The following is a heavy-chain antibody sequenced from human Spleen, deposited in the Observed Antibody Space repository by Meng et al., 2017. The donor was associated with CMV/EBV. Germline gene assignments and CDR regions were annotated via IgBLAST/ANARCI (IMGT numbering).Heavy chain of an antibody. D-gene: IGHD6-6*01. CDR1: GGSISSGDYY. CDR3: ARGRIAARRGNDY. V-gene: IGHV4-30-4*08. CDR2: IYYSGST. J-gene: IGHJ4*02. Sequence: VSGGSISSGDYYWSWIRQPPGKGLEWIGYIYYSGSTYYNPSLKSRVTISVDTSKNQFSLKLSSVTAADTAVYYCARGRIAARRGNDYWGQGTLVTVSS.